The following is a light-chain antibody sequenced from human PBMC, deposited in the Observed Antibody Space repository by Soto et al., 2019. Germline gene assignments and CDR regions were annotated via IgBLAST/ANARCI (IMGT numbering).Light chain of an antibody. CDR1: QGVTTN. CDR2: DVS. Sequence: EIVMTQSPGTLSVSPGEGATLSSRTGQGVTTNFAWYQQKSGQSPRLLIYDVSIRATGVPARFSGTGAETDFTLTISGLQSEDSAVYFCQQYNNWPFSFGQGTRVDIK. CDR3: QQYNNWPFS. J-gene: IGKJ5*01. V-gene: IGKV3-15*01.